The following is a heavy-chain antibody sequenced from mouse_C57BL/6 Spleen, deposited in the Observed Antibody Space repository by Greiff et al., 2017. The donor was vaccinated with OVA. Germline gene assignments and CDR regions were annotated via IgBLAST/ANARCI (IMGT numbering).Heavy chain of an antibody. Sequence: EVHLVESGPELVKPGASVKMSCKASGYTFTDYNMHWVKQSHGKSLEWIGYINPNNGGTSYNQKFKGKATLTVNKSSSTAYMELRSLTSEDSAVYYCAATVWYFDVWGTGTTVTVSS. D-gene: IGHD4-1*02. CDR2: INPNNGGT. CDR3: AATVWYFDV. J-gene: IGHJ1*03. CDR1: GYTFTDYN. V-gene: IGHV1-22*01.